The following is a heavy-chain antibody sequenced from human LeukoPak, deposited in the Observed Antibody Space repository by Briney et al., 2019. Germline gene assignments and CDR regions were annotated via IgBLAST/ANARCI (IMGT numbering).Heavy chain of an antibody. CDR1: GGTFSSYA. Sequence: SVKVSCKASGGTFSSYAISWVRQAPGHGLEWMGGIIPIFGTANYAQEFQGRVTITADESTSTAYMELSSLRSEDTAVYYCAREGRGYFDWQRGYFDYWGQGTLVTVSS. CDR2: IIPIFGTA. V-gene: IGHV1-69*13. D-gene: IGHD3-9*01. J-gene: IGHJ4*02. CDR3: AREGRGYFDWQRGYFDY.